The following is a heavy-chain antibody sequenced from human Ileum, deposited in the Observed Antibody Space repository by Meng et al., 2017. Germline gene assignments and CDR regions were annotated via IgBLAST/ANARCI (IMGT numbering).Heavy chain of an antibody. CDR1: GLTFGDLW. CDR3: AGDCCSDARWDH. D-gene: IGHD2-15*01. V-gene: IGHV3-7*01. J-gene: IGHJ4*02. CDR2: RKQEGSET. Sequence: GESLKISCECSGLTFGDLWMTWVREAPGKGLEWVATRKQEGSETYYVDSVKGRFIISRDNGKNSLYLQMDSLGVEDTAVYYCAGDCCSDARWDHWGQGTLVTGAS.